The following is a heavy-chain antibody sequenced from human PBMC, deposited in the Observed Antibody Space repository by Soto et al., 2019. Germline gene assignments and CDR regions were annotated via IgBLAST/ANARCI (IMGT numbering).Heavy chain of an antibody. J-gene: IGHJ3*01. CDR2: IYYSGST. CDR1: GGSISSGDYY. V-gene: IGHV4-30-4*01. Sequence: SETLSLTCTVSGGSISSGDYYWSWIRQPPGKGLEWIGYIYYSGSTYYNPSLKSRVIISIDTSKNQFSLKLTSVTAADTAVYYCARHPTDAFDFWGQGTMVTVSS. CDR3: ARHPTDAFDF.